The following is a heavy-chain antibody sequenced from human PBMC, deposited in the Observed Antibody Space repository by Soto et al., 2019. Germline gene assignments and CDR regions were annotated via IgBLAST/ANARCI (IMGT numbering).Heavy chain of an antibody. V-gene: IGHV5-10-1*01. D-gene: IGHD7-27*01. CDR2: IDPSDSYT. Sequence: PGESPKISCKGSGYRFTNSWITWVRQMPGKGLEGMGRIDPSDSYTNYSPSFQGHVTISVDKSISTAYLQWSSLKASDTAIYYCATFSLPLGPGFDPWGQGTLVTVSS. J-gene: IGHJ5*02. CDR1: GYRFTNSW. CDR3: ATFSLPLGPGFDP.